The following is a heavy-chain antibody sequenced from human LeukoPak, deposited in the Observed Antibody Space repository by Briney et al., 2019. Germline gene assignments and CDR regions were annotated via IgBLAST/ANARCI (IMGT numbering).Heavy chain of an antibody. CDR2: IKQDGGEK. CDR3: ARDGTAAGLYFDL. V-gene: IGHV3-7*01. Sequence: GGSXILSCAVSGFTFSSHWMNWVRQAPGKGLEWVASIKQDGGEKSYVDSVKGRFTISRDNAKNSLYLQMSSLRVEDTAIYYCARDGTAAGLYFDLWGQGTLVTVSS. CDR1: GFTFSSHW. J-gene: IGHJ4*01. D-gene: IGHD6-13*01.